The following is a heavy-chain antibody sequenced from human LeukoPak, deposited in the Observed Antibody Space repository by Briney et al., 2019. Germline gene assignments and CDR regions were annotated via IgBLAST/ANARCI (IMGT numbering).Heavy chain of an antibody. CDR3: ARAGYCSGGSCHYYYYYYMDV. J-gene: IGHJ6*03. D-gene: IGHD2-15*01. Sequence: SDTLSLTCTVSGGSISSSSYYWGWIRQPPGKGLEWIGSIYYSGSTYYNPSLKSRATISVDTSKNQFSLKLSSVPAADTAVYYCARAGYCSGGSCHYYYYYYMDVWGKGTTVTVSS. V-gene: IGHV4-39*07. CDR1: GGSISSSSYY. CDR2: IYYSGST.